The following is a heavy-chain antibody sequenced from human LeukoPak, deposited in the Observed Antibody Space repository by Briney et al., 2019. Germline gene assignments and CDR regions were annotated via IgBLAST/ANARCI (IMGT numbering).Heavy chain of an antibody. Sequence: SETLSLTCTVSGGSVSSSSYYWGWIRQPPGKGLEWIGSIYYSGSTYYNPSLKSRVTISVDTSKNQFSLKLSSVTAADTAVYYCARRSSGNFDYWGQGTLVTVSS. D-gene: IGHD6-19*01. V-gene: IGHV4-39*01. J-gene: IGHJ4*02. CDR1: GGSVSSSSYY. CDR2: IYYSGST. CDR3: ARRSSGNFDY.